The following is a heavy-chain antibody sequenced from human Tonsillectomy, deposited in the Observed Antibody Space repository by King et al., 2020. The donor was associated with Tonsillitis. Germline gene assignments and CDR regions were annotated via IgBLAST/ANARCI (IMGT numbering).Heavy chain of an antibody. J-gene: IGHJ5*02. CDR1: GGSINNYY. Sequence: VQLQESGPGLVKPSETLSLTCSVSGGSINNYYWSWIRQPPGKGLEWIGFIYYSGNTKYNPSLKSRVTISIDTSKNQFSLELNSVTAADRAVYYCARGADYGWFDPWGQGTLVTVSS. V-gene: IGHV4-59*01. D-gene: IGHD3-16*01. CDR2: IYYSGNT. CDR3: ARGADYGWFDP.